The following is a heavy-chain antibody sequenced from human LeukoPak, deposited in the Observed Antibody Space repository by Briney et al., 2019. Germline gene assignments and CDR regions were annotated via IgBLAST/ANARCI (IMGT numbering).Heavy chain of an antibody. Sequence: PGGSLRLSCAASGFTFSSHAMNWVRQAPDKGLEWVSAISGSGGIIYYADSVKGRVTISRDNSKNTLYLEMNSLRAEDTAVYYCAKPRRGYLVDDFDIWGQGTMVTVSS. CDR1: GFTFSSHA. D-gene: IGHD1-1*01. CDR3: AKPRRGYLVDDFDI. J-gene: IGHJ3*02. CDR2: ISGSGGII. V-gene: IGHV3-23*01.